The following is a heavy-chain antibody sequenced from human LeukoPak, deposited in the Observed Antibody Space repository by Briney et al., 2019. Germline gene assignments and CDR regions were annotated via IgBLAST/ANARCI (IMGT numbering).Heavy chain of an antibody. V-gene: IGHV3-15*01. CDR1: GFTFSNAW. D-gene: IGHD6-19*01. Sequence: GGSLRLSCAASGFTFSNAWMSWVRQAPGKGLEWVGRIKSKTDGGTTDYAAPVKGRFTISRDDSKNTLYLQMNSLKTEDTAVYYCTTDQSWYSSGWYQFDYWGQGTLVTVSS. CDR3: TTDQSWYSSGWYQFDY. CDR2: IKSKTDGGTT. J-gene: IGHJ4*02.